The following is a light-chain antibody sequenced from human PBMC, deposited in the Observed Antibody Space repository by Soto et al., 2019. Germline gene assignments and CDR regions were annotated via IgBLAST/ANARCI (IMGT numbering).Light chain of an antibody. CDR2: LGS. J-gene: IGKJ1*01. CDR3: MQDLQTQT. V-gene: IGKV2-28*01. CDR1: QSLLHSNGYNY. Sequence: DIVMTQSPLSLPVTPGEPASISCRSSQSLLHSNGYNYLDWYLQKPGQSPQLLIYLGSNRASGVPDRFSGSGSGTDFTLNISRVEAEDVGVYYCMQDLQTQTFGHGTKVEIK.